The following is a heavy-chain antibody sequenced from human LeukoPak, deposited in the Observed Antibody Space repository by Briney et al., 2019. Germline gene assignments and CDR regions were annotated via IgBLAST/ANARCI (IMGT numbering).Heavy chain of an antibody. V-gene: IGHV3-23*01. J-gene: IGHJ2*01. D-gene: IGHD3-22*01. Sequence: GGSLRLSCAASGFTFSSYSMNWVRQAPGKGLEWVSAISGSGGSTYYADSVKGRFTISRDDSKNTLYLQMNSLRAEDTAVYYCARVMFSGYYDSSGPRVGCFDLWGRGTLVTVSS. CDR3: ARVMFSGYYDSSGPRVGCFDL. CDR1: GFTFSSYS. CDR2: ISGSGGST.